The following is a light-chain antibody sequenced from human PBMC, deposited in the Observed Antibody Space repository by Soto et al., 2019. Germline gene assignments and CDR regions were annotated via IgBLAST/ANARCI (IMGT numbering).Light chain of an antibody. CDR1: RSISDW. CDR2: DAS. V-gene: IGKV1-5*01. CDR3: LQYSSHSWT. Sequence: DIQMTQSPSSLSPSVGDRVTITCRASRSISDWLAWYQQKPGKAPELLIFDASNLKSGVSSGFSGSGSGTEFTLTISRLQPDDVATYYCLQYSSHSWTFGQGTKVEIK. J-gene: IGKJ1*01.